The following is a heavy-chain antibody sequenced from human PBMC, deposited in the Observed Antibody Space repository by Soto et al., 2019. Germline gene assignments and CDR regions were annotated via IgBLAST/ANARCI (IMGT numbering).Heavy chain of an antibody. J-gene: IGHJ3*02. CDR2: INPSGGST. V-gene: IGHV1-46*01. D-gene: IGHD5-18*01. CDR3: ARDGERIQLWENDAFDI. Sequence: GASVEVSSKASGYTFTSYYMRWVRQDPGQGLEWMRIINPSGGSTSYAQKFQGRVTMTSDTSTSTVYMELSSLRSEDTAVYYCARDGERIQLWENDAFDIWGQGTMVTVSS. CDR1: GYTFTSYY.